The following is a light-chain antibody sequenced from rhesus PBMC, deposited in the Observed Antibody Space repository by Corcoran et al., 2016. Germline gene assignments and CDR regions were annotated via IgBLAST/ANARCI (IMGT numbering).Light chain of an antibody. V-gene: IGKV1-69*01. CDR1: QGIRLS. Sequence: DIQMTQSPSSLSASVGDRVTITCRASQGIRLSLAWYQQKPGKAPKLLIYRASILETGVPSRFSGSGSGTEFTLTIVSLQPEDIATYFCQQHDYLPRTFGGGTTVEL. CDR2: RAS. J-gene: IGKJ4*01. CDR3: QQHDYLPRT.